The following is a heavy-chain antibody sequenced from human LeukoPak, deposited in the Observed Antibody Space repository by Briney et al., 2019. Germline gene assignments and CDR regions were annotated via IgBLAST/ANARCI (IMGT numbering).Heavy chain of an antibody. CDR3: ARDRCSGGSCNSFNWFDP. V-gene: IGHV1-3*03. CDR1: GYTFTGYY. CDR2: LNAGNGNT. Sequence: ASVKVSCKASGYTFTGYYMHWVRQAPGQRLEWMGWLNAGNGNTKYSQEFQGRVTITRDTSASTAYLQLNSLRSDDMAVYYCARDRCSGGSCNSFNWFDPWGQGTLVTVSS. D-gene: IGHD2-15*01. J-gene: IGHJ5*02.